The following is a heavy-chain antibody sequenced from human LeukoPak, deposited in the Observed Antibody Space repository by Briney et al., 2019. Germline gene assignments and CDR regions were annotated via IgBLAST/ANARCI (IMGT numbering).Heavy chain of an antibody. J-gene: IGHJ6*02. CDR3: ARESRIRDGPPYGMDV. V-gene: IGHV3-48*03. CDR1: GFTFSSYE. D-gene: IGHD2-15*01. CDR2: ISSSGSTI. Sequence: PGGSLRLSCAASGFTFSSYEMNWVRQAPGKGLEWVSYISSSGSTIYYADSVKGRFTISRDNAKNSLYLQMNSLRAEDTAVYYCARESRIRDGPPYGMDVWGQGTTVTVSS.